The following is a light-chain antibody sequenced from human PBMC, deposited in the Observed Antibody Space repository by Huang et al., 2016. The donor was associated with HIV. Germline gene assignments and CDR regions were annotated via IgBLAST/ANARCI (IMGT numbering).Light chain of an antibody. CDR1: QSVATSY. CDR2: GAT. V-gene: IGKV3-20*01. Sequence: EIVLTQSPGTLSLSPGERATLSCRASQSVATSYLAWYQQKPGQAPRLLIYGATSRAAGIPDRFSGSTSETDFTLTISRLEPEDFAVYYCQQYGSSPATFGQGTKVEIK. J-gene: IGKJ2*01. CDR3: QQYGSSPAT.